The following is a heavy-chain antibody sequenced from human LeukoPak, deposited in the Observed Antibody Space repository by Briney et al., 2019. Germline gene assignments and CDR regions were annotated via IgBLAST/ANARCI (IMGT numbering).Heavy chain of an antibody. V-gene: IGHV1-8*01. D-gene: IGHD6-19*01. CDR3: ARGPYSSGWPPRWAFDI. J-gene: IGHJ3*02. CDR1: GYTFTSYD. CDR2: MSPNSGNT. Sequence: ASVKVSCKASGYTFTSYDINWVRQATGQGLEWMGWMSPNSGNTGYAQKFQGKVTMTRNTSISTAYMELSSLRSEDTAVYYCARGPYSSGWPPRWAFDIWGQGTMVTVSS.